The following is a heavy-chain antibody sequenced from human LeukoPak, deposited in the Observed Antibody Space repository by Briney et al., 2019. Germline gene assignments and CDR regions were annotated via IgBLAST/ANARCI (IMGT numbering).Heavy chain of an antibody. D-gene: IGHD6-13*01. Sequence: GGSLRLSCAASGFDFSTYAINWVRQAPGKGLEGVSGISWNSGSIGYADSVKGRFTISRDNAKNSLYLQMNSLRAEDTALYYCAKARAAGRYFDYWGQGTLVTVSS. V-gene: IGHV3-9*01. CDR1: GFDFSTYA. CDR2: ISWNSGSI. CDR3: AKARAAGRYFDY. J-gene: IGHJ4*02.